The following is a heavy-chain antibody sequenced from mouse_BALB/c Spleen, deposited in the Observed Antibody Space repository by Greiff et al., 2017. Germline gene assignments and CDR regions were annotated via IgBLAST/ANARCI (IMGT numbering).Heavy chain of an antibody. Sequence: EVMLVESGGGLVKPGGSLKLSCAASGFTFSDYYMYWVRQTPEKRLEWVATISDGGSYTYYPDSVKGRFTISRDNAKNNLYLQMSSLKSEDTAMYYCARDGYYGSSYNFDYWGQGTTLTVSS. V-gene: IGHV5-4*02. CDR1: GFTFSDYY. J-gene: IGHJ2*01. CDR3: ARDGYYGSSYNFDY. CDR2: ISDGGSYT. D-gene: IGHD1-1*01.